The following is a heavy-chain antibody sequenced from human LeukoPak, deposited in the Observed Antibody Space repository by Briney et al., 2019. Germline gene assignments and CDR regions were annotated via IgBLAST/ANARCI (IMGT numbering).Heavy chain of an antibody. V-gene: IGHV3-11*06. CDR2: ISSSSSYT. D-gene: IGHD4-17*01. CDR1: GFTFSDYY. CDR3: ARDGLNYYGDYDSWYFDL. J-gene: IGHJ2*01. Sequence: PGGSLRLSCAASGFTFSDYYMSWIRQAPGKGLEWVSYISSSSSYTNYADSVEGRFTISRDNAKNSLYLQMNSLRAEDTAVYYCARDGLNYYGDYDSWYFDLWGRGTLVTVSS.